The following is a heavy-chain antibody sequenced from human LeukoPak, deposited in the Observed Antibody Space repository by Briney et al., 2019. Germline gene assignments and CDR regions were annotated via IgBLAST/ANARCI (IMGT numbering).Heavy chain of an antibody. CDR1: GYTFTSYG. V-gene: IGHV1-18*01. Sequence: GAPVKVSCKASGYTFTSYGISWVRQAPGQGLEWMGWISAYNGNTNYAQKLQGRVTMTTDTSTSTAYMELRSLRSDDTAVYYCARDPRFLEWSPRANYYYYGMDVWGQGTTVTVSS. D-gene: IGHD3-3*01. J-gene: IGHJ6*02. CDR2: ISAYNGNT. CDR3: ARDPRFLEWSPRANYYYYGMDV.